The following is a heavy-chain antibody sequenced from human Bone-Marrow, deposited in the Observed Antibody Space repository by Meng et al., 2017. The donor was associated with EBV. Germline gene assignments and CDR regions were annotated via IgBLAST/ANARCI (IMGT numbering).Heavy chain of an antibody. V-gene: IGHV1-46*01. J-gene: IGHJ5*02. Sequence: QVEGVKVGSEGKKTGASVNVSCKASGYTFTSYYMHWVRQAPGQGLEWMGIINTSGGSTSYAQKFQGRVTMTRDTSTSTVYMELSSLRSEDTAVYYCAISRIVGATGSWFDPWGQGTLVTVSS. CDR3: AISRIVGATGSWFDP. D-gene: IGHD1-26*01. CDR2: INTSGGST. CDR1: GYTFTSYY.